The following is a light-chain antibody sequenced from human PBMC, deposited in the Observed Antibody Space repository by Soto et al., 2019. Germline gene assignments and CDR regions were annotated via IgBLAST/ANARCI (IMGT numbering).Light chain of an antibody. CDR3: SSYTSRSPLDYV. CDR2: EVS. Sequence: QSVLTQPASVSGSPGQSITISCTGTSSDVGGYNYVSWYQQHPGKAPKLMIYEVSNRPSGVSNRFSGSKSGNTASLTISGLQAEDEADYYCSSYTSRSPLDYVFGSGTKLTVL. V-gene: IGLV2-14*01. CDR1: SSDVGGYNY. J-gene: IGLJ1*01.